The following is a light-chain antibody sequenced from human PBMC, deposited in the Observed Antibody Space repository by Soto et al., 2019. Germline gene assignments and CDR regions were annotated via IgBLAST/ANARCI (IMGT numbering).Light chain of an antibody. CDR3: QQSYSTLLLT. CDR2: AAS. Sequence: DIQMTQSPSSLSASVGDRVTIPSRPIQSITTYLNWYQQKPGKAPKLLIYAASSLQSGVPSRFSGSGSGTDFTLTISSLQPEDFATYYCQQSYSTLLLTFGGGTKVEIK. CDR1: QSITTY. V-gene: IGKV1-39*01. J-gene: IGKJ4*01.